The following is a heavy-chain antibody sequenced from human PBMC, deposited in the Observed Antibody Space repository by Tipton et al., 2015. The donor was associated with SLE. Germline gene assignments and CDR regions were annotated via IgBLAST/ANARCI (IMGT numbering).Heavy chain of an antibody. CDR2: ISSTGNVI. Sequence: SLRLSCAASGFTFSDYDMNWIRQAPGKGLEWLAYISSTGNVINYADSVQGRFTISRDNAKKSLYLQMHSLRAGDTAVYYCARVEGILLPFDSWGQGTLVTVSP. J-gene: IGHJ4*02. CDR1: GFTFSDYD. D-gene: IGHD5-18*01. CDR3: ARVEGILLPFDS. V-gene: IGHV3-11*01.